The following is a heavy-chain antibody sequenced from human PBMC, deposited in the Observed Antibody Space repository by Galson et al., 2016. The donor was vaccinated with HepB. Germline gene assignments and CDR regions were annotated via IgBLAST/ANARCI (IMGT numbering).Heavy chain of an antibody. D-gene: IGHD4-23*01. CDR2: IKEDGSEK. V-gene: IGHV3-7*01. J-gene: IGHJ2*01. CDR3: ARCLGADYGGIWYSDL. Sequence: SLRLSCAVSGFILTNYWMTWVRQAPGKGLEWVAIIKEDGSEKYYVGSVEGRFTISRDNPKNSVYLQMTSLRAEDTALYYWARCLGADYGGIWYSDLWGRGTLVSVCS. CDR1: GFILTNYW.